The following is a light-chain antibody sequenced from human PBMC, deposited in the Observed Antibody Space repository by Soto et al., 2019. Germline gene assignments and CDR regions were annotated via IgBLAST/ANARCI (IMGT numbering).Light chain of an antibody. CDR1: QSVSSN. Sequence: EIVMTQSPATLSVSPGERATLSCRASQSVSSNLAWYQQKPGQAPRLLIYGASTSATGIPARFSGSGSGTEFTLTISSLQSEDFAVYYCHHYNNWPRTFGQGTKVEIK. CDR2: GAS. V-gene: IGKV3-15*01. J-gene: IGKJ1*01. CDR3: HHYNNWPRT.